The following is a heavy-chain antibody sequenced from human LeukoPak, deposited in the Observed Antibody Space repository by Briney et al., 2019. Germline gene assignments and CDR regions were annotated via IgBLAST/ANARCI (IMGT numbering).Heavy chain of an antibody. CDR2: INPSGGST. CDR3: ARAPPQTWAAAARDWFDP. J-gene: IGHJ5*02. CDR1: GYTFTSYY. Sequence: GASVKVSCKASGYTFTSYYMHWVRQAPGQGLEWMGIINPSGGSTSYAQKFQGRVTMTRDTSTSTVYMELSSLRSEDTAVYYCARAPPQTWAAAARDWFDPWGQGTLVTVSS. V-gene: IGHV1-46*01. D-gene: IGHD6-13*01.